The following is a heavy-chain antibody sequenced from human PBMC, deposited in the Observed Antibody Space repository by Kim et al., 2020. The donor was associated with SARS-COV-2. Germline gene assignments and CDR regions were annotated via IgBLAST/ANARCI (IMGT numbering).Heavy chain of an antibody. D-gene: IGHD6-13*01. J-gene: IGHJ6*02. CDR2: INSDGSST. Sequence: GGSLRLSCAASGFTFSSYWMHWVRQAPGKGLVWVSRINSDGSSTSYADSVKGRFTISRDNAKNTLYLQMNSLRAEDTAVYYCARVGFGSRWYYYYGMDVWGQGTTVTVSS. V-gene: IGHV3-74*01. CDR1: GFTFSSYW. CDR3: ARVGFGSRWYYYYGMDV.